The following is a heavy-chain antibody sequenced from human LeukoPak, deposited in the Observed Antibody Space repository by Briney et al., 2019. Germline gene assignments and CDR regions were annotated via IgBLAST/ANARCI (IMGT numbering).Heavy chain of an antibody. J-gene: IGHJ4*02. CDR3: AVNFDY. Sequence: PETLSLTCAGYGGSFSGRWWSWIRQPPGKGLEWIGEISPSGSPNYSPSLKNRVSFSLDTSKNQISLMLNSVTATDTAVYYCAVNFDYIGQGTLVTVSS. CDR2: ISPSGSP. CDR1: GGSFSGRW. V-gene: IGHV4-34*01.